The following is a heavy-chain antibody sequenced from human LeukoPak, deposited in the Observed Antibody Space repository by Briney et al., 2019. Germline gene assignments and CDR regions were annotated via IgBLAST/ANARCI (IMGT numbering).Heavy chain of an antibody. D-gene: IGHD5-18*01. CDR1: GGTFSSNA. V-gene: IGHV1-69*13. CDR2: IIPIFGTA. Sequence: SVKVSCKASGGTFSSNAISWVRQAPGQGLEWMGGIIPIFGTANYAQKFQGRVTITADESTSTAYMELSSLRSEDTAVYFCGYSYGYDYYYMDVWGKGTTVTVSS. CDR3: GYSYGYDYYYMDV. J-gene: IGHJ6*03.